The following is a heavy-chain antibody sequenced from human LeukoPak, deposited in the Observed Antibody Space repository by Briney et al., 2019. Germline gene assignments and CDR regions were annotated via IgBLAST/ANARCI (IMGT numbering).Heavy chain of an antibody. CDR3: SRLWGDCGGDCYSHDF. Sequence: GESLRLSCAASGFSLTTYEMNWVRQAPGKGLEWVSYISSSGDSIYYADSVKGRFTISRDNAKNSLSLQMNSLEAEDTALYYCSRLWGDCGGDCYSHDFWGQGTLVTVSS. J-gene: IGHJ4*02. D-gene: IGHD2-21*02. CDR2: ISSSGDSI. V-gene: IGHV3-48*03. CDR1: GFSLTTYE.